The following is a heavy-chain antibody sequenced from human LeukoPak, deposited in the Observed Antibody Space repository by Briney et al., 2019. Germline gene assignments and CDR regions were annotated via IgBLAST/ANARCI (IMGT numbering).Heavy chain of an antibody. D-gene: IGHD3/OR15-3a*01. Sequence: GGSLRLSCAASGFTFRNHAMHWVRQAPGKGLEYVSAINSNGDTTYYGNSVRGRFTISRDNSKSTLYLQMGSLRPADTAVYYCAREERGLAIDYWGQGALVTVSS. J-gene: IGHJ4*02. CDR2: INSNGDTT. CDR3: AREERGLAIDY. V-gene: IGHV3-64*01. CDR1: GFTFRNHA.